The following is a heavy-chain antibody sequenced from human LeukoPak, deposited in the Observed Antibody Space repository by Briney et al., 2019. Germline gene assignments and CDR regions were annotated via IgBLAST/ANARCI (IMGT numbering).Heavy chain of an antibody. CDR3: ARNPLGDSSGYDAFDI. CDR1: GGSISSSSYY. J-gene: IGHJ3*02. CDR2: IYDSGGT. D-gene: IGHD3-22*01. V-gene: IGHV4-39*01. Sequence: SETLSLTCTVSGGSISSSSYYWGWIRQPPGKGLEWIRRIYDSGGTYYNPSLKSRVTISVDTSMNQFSLKLSSVTAADTAVYYCARNPLGDSSGYDAFDIWGQGTMVTVSS.